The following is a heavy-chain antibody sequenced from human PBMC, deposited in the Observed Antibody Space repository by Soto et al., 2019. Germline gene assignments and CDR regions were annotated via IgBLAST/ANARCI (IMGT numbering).Heavy chain of an antibody. D-gene: IGHD1-1*01. CDR3: VRDGTKTLRDWFDP. Sequence: SETLSLTCTVSGASISGFYSSSIRKSAGKGLEWIGRIYATGTTDYNPSLKSRVMMSVDTSKKQFSLKLRSVTAADTAVYYCVRDGTKTLRDWFDPWGQGISVTVAS. CDR1: GASISGFY. V-gene: IGHV4-4*07. J-gene: IGHJ5*02. CDR2: IYATGTT.